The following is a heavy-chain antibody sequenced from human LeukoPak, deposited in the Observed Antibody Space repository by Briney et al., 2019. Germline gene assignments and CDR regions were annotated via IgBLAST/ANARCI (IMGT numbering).Heavy chain of an antibody. J-gene: IGHJ5*02. CDR1: GFTFSSYG. Sequence: GGSLRLSCAASGFTFSSYGMSWVRQAPGKGLEWVSAISGSGGSTYYADSVKGRFTISRDNSKNTLYLQMNSLRAEDTAVYYCAKSKQQWLVRGGWFDPWGQGTLVTVSS. V-gene: IGHV3-23*01. CDR2: ISGSGGST. CDR3: AKSKQQWLVRGGWFDP. D-gene: IGHD6-19*01.